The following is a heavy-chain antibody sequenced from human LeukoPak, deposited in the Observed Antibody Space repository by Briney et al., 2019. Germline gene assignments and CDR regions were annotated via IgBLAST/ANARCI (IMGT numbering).Heavy chain of an antibody. CDR3: ARDGYSYGLRNYYYYYGMDV. Sequence: GGSLRLSCAASGFTVSSNYMSWVRQAPGKGLEWVSVIYSGGSTYYADSVKGRFTISRDNAKNSLYLQMNSLRAEDTAVYYCARDGYSYGLRNYYYYYGMDVWGQGTTVTVSS. J-gene: IGHJ6*02. V-gene: IGHV3-66*01. CDR2: IYSGGST. D-gene: IGHD5-18*01. CDR1: GFTVSSNY.